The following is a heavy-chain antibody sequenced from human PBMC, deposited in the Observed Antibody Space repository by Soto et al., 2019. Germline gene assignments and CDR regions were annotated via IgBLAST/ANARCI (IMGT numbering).Heavy chain of an antibody. Sequence: SETLSLTCAVSGYSISSGYYWGWIRQPPGKGLEWIGSIYHSGSTYYNPSLKSRVTISVDTSKNQFSLKLSSVTAADTAVYYCARVRTNPKRRYSGSHGEPRYFDYWGQGTLGTVSS. D-gene: IGHD1-26*01. CDR1: GYSISSGYY. CDR3: ARVRTNPKRRYSGSHGEPRYFDY. V-gene: IGHV4-38-2*01. J-gene: IGHJ4*02. CDR2: IYHSGST.